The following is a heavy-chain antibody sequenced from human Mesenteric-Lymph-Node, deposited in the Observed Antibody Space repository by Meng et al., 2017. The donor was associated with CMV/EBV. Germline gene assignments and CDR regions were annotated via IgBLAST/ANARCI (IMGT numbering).Heavy chain of an antibody. V-gene: IGHV3-48*03. CDR2: ISSSGTTR. J-gene: IGHJ3*02. D-gene: IGHD3-3*01. CDR3: ARDGSPSFGVGIDAFDI. Sequence: GESLKISCAASAFTFSSYEMDWVRQAPGKGLEWVSYISSSGTTRYYADSVKGRFTISRDNAKNSLYLQMNNVRAEDTAIYYCARDGSPSFGVGIDAFDIWGQGTVVTVSS. CDR1: AFTFSSYE.